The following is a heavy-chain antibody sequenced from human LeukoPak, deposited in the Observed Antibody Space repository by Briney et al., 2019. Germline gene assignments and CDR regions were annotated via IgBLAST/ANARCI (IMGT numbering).Heavy chain of an antibody. J-gene: IGHJ6*04. CDR2: ISYDGSNK. D-gene: IGHD2-2*01. V-gene: IGHV3-30*18. CDR3: AKATAAYYYYGMDV. CDR1: GFTFSSYG. Sequence: GGSLRLSCAASGFTFSSYGMHWVRQAPGKGLEWVAVISYDGSNKYYADSVKGRFTISRDNSKNTLYLQMNSLRAEDTAVYYCAKATAAYYYYGMDVRGKGTTVTVSS.